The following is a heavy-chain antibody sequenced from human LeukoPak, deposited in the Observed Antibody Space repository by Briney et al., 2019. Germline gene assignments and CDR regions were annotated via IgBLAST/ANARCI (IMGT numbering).Heavy chain of an antibody. CDR1: GYSISNNYY. CDR3: APYYYVSSGYYEDY. V-gene: IGHV4-38-2*02. D-gene: IGHD3-22*01. Sequence: PSETLSLTCTVSGYSISNNYYWGWIRQPPGKGLEWIGSIYHSGSTYYNPSLKSRVTISVDTSKNQFSLKLSSVTAADTAVYYCAPYYYVSSGYYEDYWGQGTLVTVSS. CDR2: IYHSGST. J-gene: IGHJ4*02.